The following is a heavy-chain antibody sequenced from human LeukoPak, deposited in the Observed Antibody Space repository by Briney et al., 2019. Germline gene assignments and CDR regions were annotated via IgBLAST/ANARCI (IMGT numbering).Heavy chain of an antibody. D-gene: IGHD3-10*01. CDR3: ARDVILGGSGS. CDR2: IYYSGST. J-gene: IGHJ4*02. V-gene: IGHV4-39*07. CDR1: GGSISSSSYY. Sequence: SETLSLTCTVSGGSISSSSYYWGWIRQPPGKGLEWIGSIYYSGSTYYNPSLKSRVTISVDTSKNQFSLKLSSVTAADTAVYYCARDVILGGSGSWGQGTLVTVSS.